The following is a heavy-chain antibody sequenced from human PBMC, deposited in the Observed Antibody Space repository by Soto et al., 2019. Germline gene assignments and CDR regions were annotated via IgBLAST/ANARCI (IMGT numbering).Heavy chain of an antibody. J-gene: IGHJ4*02. CDR1: GYTFTSYG. D-gene: IGHD6-13*01. V-gene: IGHV1-18*01. CDR3: ARDRGLIAAVYQIRPCDY. CDR2: ISAYNGNT. Sequence: GASVKVSCKASGYTFTSYGISWVRQAPGQGLEWMGWISAYNGNTNYAQKLQGRVTMTTDTSTSTAYMELRRLRSDDTAVYYCARDRGLIAAVYQIRPCDYWGQGTLVTVSS.